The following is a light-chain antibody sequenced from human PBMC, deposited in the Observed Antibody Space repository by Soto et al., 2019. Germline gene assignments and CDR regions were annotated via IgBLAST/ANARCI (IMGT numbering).Light chain of an antibody. Sequence: QTVVTQEPSFSESPGRTVTLTCGLSSGSVSTSYNPSWYQQTPGQAPRTLIYNTNTRSSGVPDRFSGSILGNKAALTITGAQADDESDYYCVLYMGSGIWVFGGGTKLTVL. J-gene: IGLJ3*02. V-gene: IGLV8-61*01. CDR2: NTN. CDR1: SGSVSTSYN. CDR3: VLYMGSGIWV.